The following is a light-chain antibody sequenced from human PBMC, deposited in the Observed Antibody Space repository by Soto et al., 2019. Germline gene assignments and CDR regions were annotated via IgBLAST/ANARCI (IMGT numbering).Light chain of an antibody. J-gene: IGKJ4*01. CDR2: AAS. CDR3: QQLESYTST. Sequence: IQSTQSPSSLSASVGNRVAITCRASQGISNFLAWYQQKPGKAPKXXIYAASTLQSGVPSRFSGSGSGTDCTLTISSLQNEDGSTYYCQQLESYTSTFGGGTKVDIK. CDR1: QGISNF. V-gene: IGKV1-9*01.